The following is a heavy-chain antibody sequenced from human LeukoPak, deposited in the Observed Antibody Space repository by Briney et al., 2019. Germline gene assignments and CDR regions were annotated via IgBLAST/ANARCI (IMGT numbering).Heavy chain of an antibody. CDR1: GYTFTGYY. V-gene: IGHV1-2*02. CDR3: ARTMDYDFWSGYYRPEYFQH. Sequence: ASVKVSCKASGYTFTGYYMHWVRQAPGQGLERMGWINPNSGGTNYAQKFQGRVTMTRDTSISTAYMELSRLRSDDTAVYYCARTMDYDFWSGYYRPEYFQHWGQGTLVTVSS. J-gene: IGHJ1*01. CDR2: INPNSGGT. D-gene: IGHD3-3*01.